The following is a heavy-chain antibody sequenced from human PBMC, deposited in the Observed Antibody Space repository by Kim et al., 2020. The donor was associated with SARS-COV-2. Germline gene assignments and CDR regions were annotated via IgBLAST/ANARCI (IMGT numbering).Heavy chain of an antibody. CDR3: AKLGGSAYGYEYFDY. D-gene: IGHD3-16*01. Sequence: ADSVEGRFTNSRDNRKNTLYLQLNGLRVDDTAVYYCAKLGGSAYGYEYFDYWGRGTLVTVSS. V-gene: IGHV3-23*01. J-gene: IGHJ4*02.